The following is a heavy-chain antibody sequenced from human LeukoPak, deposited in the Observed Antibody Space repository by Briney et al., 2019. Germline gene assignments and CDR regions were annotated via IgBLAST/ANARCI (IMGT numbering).Heavy chain of an antibody. V-gene: IGHV3-73*01. CDR1: GFTFSGSA. CDR3: AKDISGGNSETYIDY. CDR2: IRSKANSYAT. D-gene: IGHD4-23*01. J-gene: IGHJ4*02. Sequence: PGGSLRLSCAASGFTFSGSAMHWVRQASGKGLEWVGRIRSKANSYATAYAASVKGRFTISRDDSKNTAYLQMDSLRAEDTAVYYCAKDISGGNSETYIDYWGQGTLVAVSS.